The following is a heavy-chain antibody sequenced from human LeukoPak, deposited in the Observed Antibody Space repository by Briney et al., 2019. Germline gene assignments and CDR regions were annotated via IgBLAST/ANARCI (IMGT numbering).Heavy chain of an antibody. CDR1: GFTFSSYS. Sequence: PGGSLRLSCAASGFTFSSYSMNWVRQAPGKGLEWVSSISSSSSYIYYADSVKGRFTISRDNSKNTLYLQMNSLRAEDTAVYYCAKDQYDSSGYYPEYFHHWGQGTLVTVSS. J-gene: IGHJ1*01. CDR2: ISSSSSYI. V-gene: IGHV3-21*04. CDR3: AKDQYDSSGYYPEYFHH. D-gene: IGHD3-22*01.